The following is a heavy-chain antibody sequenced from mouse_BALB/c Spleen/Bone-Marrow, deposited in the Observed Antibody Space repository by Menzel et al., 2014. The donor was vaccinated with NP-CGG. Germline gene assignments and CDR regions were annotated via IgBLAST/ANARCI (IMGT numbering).Heavy chain of an antibody. CDR2: IRNKANGYTT. Sequence: EVQLVESGGGLVQPGGSLRLSCATSGFTFTDYYMSRVRQPPGKALEWLGFIRNKANGYTTEYSASVKGRFTISRDNSQSILYLQMNTLRAEDSATYYCARGAYGNYFAWFAYWGQGTLVTVSA. CDR1: GFTFTDYY. D-gene: IGHD2-1*01. J-gene: IGHJ3*01. CDR3: ARGAYGNYFAWFAY. V-gene: IGHV7-3*02.